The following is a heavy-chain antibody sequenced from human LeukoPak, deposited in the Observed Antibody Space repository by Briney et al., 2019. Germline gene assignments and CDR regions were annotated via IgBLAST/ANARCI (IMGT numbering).Heavy chain of an antibody. Sequence: SETLSLTCTVSGDSISDYYWSWLRQPAGKGLEWIGRIYSSGSTHYNPSLKSRVTTSVDASRNQISLRLTSATAADTAVYYCARDEDSSGFYYFDYWGQGTLVTVSS. CDR3: ARDEDSSGFYYFDY. CDR2: IYSSGST. D-gene: IGHD6-19*01. CDR1: GDSISDYY. V-gene: IGHV4-4*07. J-gene: IGHJ4*02.